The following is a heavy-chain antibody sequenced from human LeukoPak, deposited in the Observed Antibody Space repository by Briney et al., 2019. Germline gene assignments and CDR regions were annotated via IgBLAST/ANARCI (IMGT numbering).Heavy chain of an antibody. CDR3: VRVTLGDRLVTEYDY. CDR2: IYYSGST. CDR1: GGSISSGDYY. J-gene: IGHJ4*02. D-gene: IGHD4-23*01. V-gene: IGHV4-30-4*01. Sequence: SSQTLSLTCTVSGGSISSGDYYWSWIRQPPGKGLEWIGYIYYSGSTYYNPSLKSRVTISVDTSKNQFSLKLSSVTAADTAVYYCVRVTLGDRLVTEYDYWGQGTLVTVSS.